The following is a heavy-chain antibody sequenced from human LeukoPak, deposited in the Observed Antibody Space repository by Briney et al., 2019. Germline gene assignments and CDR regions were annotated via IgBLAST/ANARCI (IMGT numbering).Heavy chain of an antibody. V-gene: IGHV3-23*01. CDR3: ARDLMWLVDY. CDR2: ISGSGGST. J-gene: IGHJ4*02. D-gene: IGHD6-19*01. Sequence: GGSLRLSCAASGFTFSSYAMSWVRQAPGKGLEWVSAISGSGGSTYYADSVKGRFTISRDNSKNTLYLQLNSLRAEDTALYYCARDLMWLVDYWGQGTLVTVSS. CDR1: GFTFSSYA.